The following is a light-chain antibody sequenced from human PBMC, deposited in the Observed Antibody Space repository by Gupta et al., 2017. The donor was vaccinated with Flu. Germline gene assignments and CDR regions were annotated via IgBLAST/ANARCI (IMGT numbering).Light chain of an antibody. CDR1: QGLGYSDGSNY. CDR3: KQGKYWPRT. CDR2: TVS. J-gene: IGKJ4*02. Sequence: TQSPLFLPVILGQAASISCNTSQGLGYSDGSNYFNWFQQRPGQSPRRLLYTVSNRECGVPDRFSGSGSGTHFTLKISGVEAEDVGIYYCKQGKYWPRTFGGGTRVEI. V-gene: IGKV2-30*01.